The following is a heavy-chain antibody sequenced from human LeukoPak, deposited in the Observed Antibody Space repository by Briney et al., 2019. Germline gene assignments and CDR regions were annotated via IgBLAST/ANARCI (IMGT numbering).Heavy chain of an antibody. J-gene: IGHJ6*02. D-gene: IGHD6-19*01. Sequence: ASVKVSCKASGYTFTSYDINWVRQATGQGHGWMGWMNPNSGNTGYAQKFQGRVTMTRNTSISTAYMERSSLRSEDTAVYYCARVSRYSSGWYLYYYYYGMDVWGQGTTVTVSS. CDR1: GYTFTSYD. CDR2: MNPNSGNT. V-gene: IGHV1-8*01. CDR3: ARVSRYSSGWYLYYYYYGMDV.